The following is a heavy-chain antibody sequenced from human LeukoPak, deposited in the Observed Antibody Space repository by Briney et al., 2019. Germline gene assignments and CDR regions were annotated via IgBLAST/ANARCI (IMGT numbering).Heavy chain of an antibody. CDR2: IKQDGSKK. CDR3: TRVGYIDEGIDY. V-gene: IGHV3-7*04. D-gene: IGHD5-24*01. Sequence: GGSLRPSCVASGFPFSSYWMTWVRQAPGKGLEWVANIKQDGSKKSYVDSVKGRFTISRDNAKNSLYLQMNSLRAEDTAIYYCTRVGYIDEGIDYWGQGTLVTVSS. CDR1: GFPFSSYW. J-gene: IGHJ4*02.